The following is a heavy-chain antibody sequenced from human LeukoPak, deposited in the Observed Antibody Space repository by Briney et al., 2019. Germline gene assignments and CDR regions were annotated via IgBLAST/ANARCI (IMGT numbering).Heavy chain of an antibody. Sequence: GESLKISCKGSGYSFNSYWLDRVRQMPGKGLEWVGIIYPGDSDNRYSPSFQGPVTISADKSISTAYLQWSSLKASDTAMYYCARLYYEMSNGVFDIWGQGAMVTVSS. CDR1: GYSFNSYW. V-gene: IGHV5-51*01. D-gene: IGHD3-22*01. CDR2: IYPGDSDN. J-gene: IGHJ3*02. CDR3: ARLYYEMSNGVFDI.